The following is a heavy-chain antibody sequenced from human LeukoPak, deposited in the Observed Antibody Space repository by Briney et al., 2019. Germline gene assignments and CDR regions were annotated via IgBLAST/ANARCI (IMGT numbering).Heavy chain of an antibody. J-gene: IGHJ4*02. CDR2: INPSGGGT. Sequence: ASVKVSCKASGYTFTSYYMHWVRQAPGQGLEWMGIINPSGGGTSYAQKFQGRVTMTRDTSTNTVYMELSSQRSEDTAVYYCARALRSYSSEDYWGQGTLVTVSS. D-gene: IGHD3-22*01. V-gene: IGHV1-46*01. CDR3: ARALRSYSSEDY. CDR1: GYTFTSYY.